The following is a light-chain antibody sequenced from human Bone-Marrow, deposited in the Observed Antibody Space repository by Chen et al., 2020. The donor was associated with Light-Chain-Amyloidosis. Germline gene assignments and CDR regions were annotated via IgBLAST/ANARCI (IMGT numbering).Light chain of an antibody. CDR3: QQICGSPYT. Sequence: DIQMTQSPSSLSASVGDRVTITCRASQSVYRYLNWYHHRPGEAPKVLIYAAYTLQTVVPTRVNGSESRANFTLTSSNLQPEDSATYYCQQICGSPYTFGQGTKVELK. J-gene: IGKJ2*01. V-gene: IGKV1-39*01. CDR1: QSVYRY. CDR2: AAY.